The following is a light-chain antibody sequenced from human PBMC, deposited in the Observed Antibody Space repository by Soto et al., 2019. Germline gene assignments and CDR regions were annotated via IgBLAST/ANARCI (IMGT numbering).Light chain of an antibody. CDR3: HQYEDWPQT. CDR1: QSISSN. CDR2: RAS. V-gene: IGKV3-15*01. J-gene: IGKJ1*01. Sequence: EIVMTQSPATLSVSPGERATLSCRARQSISSNLAWYQQKLGQAPRLLIYRASTRATGIPARFSGSGSGTEFTLTISSLQSEDFALYYCHQYEDWPQTFGQGTKVEI.